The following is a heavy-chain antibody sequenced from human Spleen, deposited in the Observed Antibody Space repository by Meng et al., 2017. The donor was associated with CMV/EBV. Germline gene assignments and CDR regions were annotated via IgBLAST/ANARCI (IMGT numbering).Heavy chain of an antibody. CDR3: ARERMTTPDY. Sequence: GGSLRLSCAASGFTFSSYAMSWVRQAPGKGLEWVSYISSSGSTIYYADSVKGRFTISRDNAKNSLYLQMNSLRAEDTAVYYCARERMTTPDYWGQGTLVTVSS. J-gene: IGHJ4*02. D-gene: IGHD4-17*01. CDR1: GFTFSSYA. CDR2: ISSSGSTI. V-gene: IGHV3-48*03.